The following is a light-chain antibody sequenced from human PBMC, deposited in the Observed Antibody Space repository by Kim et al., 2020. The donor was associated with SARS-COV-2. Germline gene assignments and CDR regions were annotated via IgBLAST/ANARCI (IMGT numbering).Light chain of an antibody. CDR1: QSVSSY. J-gene: IGKJ4*01. Sequence: LSPGERATLSCRASQSVSSYLAWYQQKPGQAPRLLIYGASTRATGIPARFSGSGSGTEFTLTISSLQSEDFAVYYCQQYNNWLVTFGGGTKVDIK. CDR2: GAS. V-gene: IGKV3-15*01. CDR3: QQYNNWLVT.